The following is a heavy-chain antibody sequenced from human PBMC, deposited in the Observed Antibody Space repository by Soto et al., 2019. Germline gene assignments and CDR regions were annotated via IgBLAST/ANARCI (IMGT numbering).Heavy chain of an antibody. CDR2: IYYSGST. J-gene: IGHJ4*02. CDR3: ARLPFDRSKKD. V-gene: IGHV4-59*08. CDR1: GGSISSYY. Sequence: PSETLSLSCTVSGGSISSYYWSWIRQPPGKGLEWIGYIYYSGSTNYNPSLKSRVTISVDTSKNQFSLKLSSVTAADTAVYYCARLPFDRSKKDSGQGTLVTVSS.